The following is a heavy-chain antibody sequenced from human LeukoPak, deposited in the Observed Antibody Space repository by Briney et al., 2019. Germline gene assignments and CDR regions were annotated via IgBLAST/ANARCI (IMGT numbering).Heavy chain of an antibody. V-gene: IGHV4-39*07. J-gene: IGHJ4*02. D-gene: IGHD6-6*01. Sequence: PSETLFLTCTVSSGSINTINYYWGWVRQPPGKALEWIGNIFYSGSTYYSPSLKSRVTISLDTSRNQFSLKLNSVTAADTAVYYCARAVGARLTGYWGQGTLVTVSS. CDR1: SGSINTINYY. CDR2: IFYSGST. CDR3: ARAVGARLTGY.